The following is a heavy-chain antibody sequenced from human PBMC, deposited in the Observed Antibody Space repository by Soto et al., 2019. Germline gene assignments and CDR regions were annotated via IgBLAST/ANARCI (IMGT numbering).Heavy chain of an antibody. CDR1: GGSFSGYY. V-gene: IGHV4-34*01. D-gene: IGHD3-9*01. Sequence: SETLSLTCAVYGGSFSGYYWSWIRQPPGKGLEWIGEINHSGSTNYNPSLKSRVTISVDTSKNQFSLKLSSVTAADTAVYYCARMGYYDILTGLPSYYYYYYGMDVWGQGTTVTVSS. CDR2: INHSGST. CDR3: ARMGYYDILTGLPSYYYYYYGMDV. J-gene: IGHJ6*02.